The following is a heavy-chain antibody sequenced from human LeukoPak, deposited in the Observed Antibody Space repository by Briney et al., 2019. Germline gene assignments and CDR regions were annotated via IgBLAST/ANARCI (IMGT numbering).Heavy chain of an antibody. D-gene: IGHD6-13*01. V-gene: IGHV3-30-3*01. CDR2: ISYDGSNK. CDR1: GFTFSSYA. CDR3: ARDSSSYSSSWYGYFDY. Sequence: GGSLRLSCAASGFTFSSYAMHWVRQAPGKGLEWVAVISYDGSNKYYADSVKGRFTISRDNSKNTLYPQMNSLRAEDTAVYYCARDSSSYSSSWYGYFDYWGQGTLVTVSS. J-gene: IGHJ4*02.